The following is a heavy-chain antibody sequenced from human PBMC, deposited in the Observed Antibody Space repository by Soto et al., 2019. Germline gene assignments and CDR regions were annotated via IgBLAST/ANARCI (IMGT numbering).Heavy chain of an antibody. J-gene: IGHJ5*02. Sequence: ASVKVSCKASGYTFTIYAMHWVRQAPGQRLEWMGWINAGNGNTKYSQKFQGRVTITRDTSASTAYMELSSLRSEDTAVYYCARDGKGGWFDPWGQGTLVTVSS. CDR1: GYTFTIYA. D-gene: IGHD2-15*01. V-gene: IGHV1-3*01. CDR3: ARDGKGGWFDP. CDR2: INAGNGNT.